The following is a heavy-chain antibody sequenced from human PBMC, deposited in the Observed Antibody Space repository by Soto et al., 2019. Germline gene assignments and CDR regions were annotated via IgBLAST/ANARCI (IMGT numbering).Heavy chain of an antibody. CDR3: ARGHYRYAMDV. CDR1: GGSISTGVYS. V-gene: IGHV4-30-2*01. Sequence: SETLSLTCDVSGGSISTGVYSWNWIRQPPGKGLEWVGYINHSGSTYDNPSLKSRVTMSVNRSKNQFSLNLTSVTAADTAVYFCARGHYRYAMDVWGQGTIVTVS. CDR2: INHSGST. J-gene: IGHJ6*02.